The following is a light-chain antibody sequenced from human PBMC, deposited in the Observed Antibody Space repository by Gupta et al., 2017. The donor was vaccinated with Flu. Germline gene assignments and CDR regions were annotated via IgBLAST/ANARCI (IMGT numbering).Light chain of an antibody. J-gene: IGKJ5*01. V-gene: IGKV1-39*01. CDR2: GAS. Sequence: DIEMTQSPPLLSASVGDRVTMTCRASQSINTYLNWYQQKPGKAPRLLIYGASRLQSGVPSRFSGSGSGTDFTLTISRLQPEDFAAYYCQHTDDTPDTFGQGTQLEIK. CDR3: QHTDDTPDT. CDR1: QSINTY.